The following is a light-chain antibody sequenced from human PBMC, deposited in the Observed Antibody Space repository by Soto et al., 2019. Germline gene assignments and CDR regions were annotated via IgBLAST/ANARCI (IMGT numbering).Light chain of an antibody. CDR1: QSVNSN. CDR2: GAS. J-gene: IGKJ1*01. Sequence: EIMMAQAPVAPFPAPGGRATHSSRASQSVNSNLAWYQQKPGQAPTLLIYGASIRAAGIPDRFSGSGSGTDFTLTIRRLEPEDFAVYYCQQYGSSPRTVGQGTKVDIK. V-gene: IGKV3-20*01. CDR3: QQYGSSPRT.